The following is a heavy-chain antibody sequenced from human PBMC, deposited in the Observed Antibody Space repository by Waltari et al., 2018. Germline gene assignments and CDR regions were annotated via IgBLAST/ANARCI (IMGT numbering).Heavy chain of an antibody. V-gene: IGHV4-39*07. CDR1: GVSISSSSNY. J-gene: IGHJ3*02. Sequence: QLQLQESGPGLVKPSETLSLTCTFSGVSISSSSNYWGWIRQPPGKGLEWIGSIYYSGSTYYNPSLKSRVTISVDTSKNQFSLKLSSVTAADTAVYYCARVSMVQGNAFDIWGQGTMATVSS. CDR2: IYYSGST. CDR3: ARVSMVQGNAFDI. D-gene: IGHD3-10*01.